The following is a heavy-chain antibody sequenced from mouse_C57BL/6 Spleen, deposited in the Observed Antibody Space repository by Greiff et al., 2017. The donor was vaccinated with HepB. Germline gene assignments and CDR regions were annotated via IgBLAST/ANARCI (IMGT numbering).Heavy chain of an antibody. CDR1: GFSFNTYA. CDR3: VRPQLDWFAY. Sequence: EVKLMESGGGLVQPKGSLKLSCAASGFSFNTYAMNWVRQAPGKGLEWVARIRSKSNNYATYYADSVKDRFTISRDDSESMLYLQMNNLKTEDTAMYYCVRPQLDWFAYWGQGTLVTVSA. J-gene: IGHJ3*01. CDR2: IRSKSNNYAT. V-gene: IGHV10-1*01. D-gene: IGHD4-1*02.